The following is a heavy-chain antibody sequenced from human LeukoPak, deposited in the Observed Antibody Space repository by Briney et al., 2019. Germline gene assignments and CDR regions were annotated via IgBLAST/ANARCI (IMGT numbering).Heavy chain of an antibody. J-gene: IGHJ5*02. V-gene: IGHV3-33*01. Sequence: GGSLRLSCAASGFTFSSYGMHWVRQAPGKGLEWVAVIWYDGSNKYYADSVKGRFTISRDNSKNTLYLQMNSLRAEDTAVYYCARDRRYSGSYPAWFDPWGQGTLVTVSS. D-gene: IGHD1-26*01. CDR1: GFTFSSYG. CDR2: IWYDGSNK. CDR3: ARDRRYSGSYPAWFDP.